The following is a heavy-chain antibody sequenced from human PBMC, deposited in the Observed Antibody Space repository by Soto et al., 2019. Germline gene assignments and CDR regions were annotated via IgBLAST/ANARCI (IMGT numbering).Heavy chain of an antibody. CDR2: IIPIFGTA. Sequence: ASVKVSCKASGGTFSSYAISWVRQAPGQGLEWMGGIIPIFGTANYAQKFQGRVTITADESTSTAYMELSSLRSEDTAVYYCARASGSYNRDAFDIWGQGTMVTVSS. D-gene: IGHD1-26*01. CDR3: ARASGSYNRDAFDI. J-gene: IGHJ3*02. CDR1: GGTFSSYA. V-gene: IGHV1-69*13.